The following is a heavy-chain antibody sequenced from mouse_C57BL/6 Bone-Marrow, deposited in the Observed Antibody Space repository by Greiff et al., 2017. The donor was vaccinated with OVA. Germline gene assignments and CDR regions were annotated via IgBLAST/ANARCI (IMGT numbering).Heavy chain of an antibody. D-gene: IGHD2-5*01. CDR1: GYTFTDYE. CDR3: TRGYSNYYAMDY. J-gene: IGHJ4*01. CDR2: IDPETGGT. Sequence: QVQLQQSGAELVRPGASVTLSCKASGYTFTDYEMHWVKQTPVHGLEWIGAIDPETGGTAYHQKFKGQAILTADKSSSTAYMELRSLTSEDSAVYYCTRGYSNYYAMDYWGQGTSVTVSS. V-gene: IGHV1-15*01.